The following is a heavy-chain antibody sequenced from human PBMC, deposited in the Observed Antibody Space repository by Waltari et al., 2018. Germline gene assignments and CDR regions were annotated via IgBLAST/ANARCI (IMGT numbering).Heavy chain of an antibody. V-gene: IGHV1-2*06. CDR1: GYTFTGYY. CDR3: ARQAAGGYKYWYFDL. CDR2: INPNSGGT. D-gene: IGHD1-26*01. J-gene: IGHJ2*01. Sequence: QVQLVQSGAEVKKPGASVKVSCKASGYTFTGYYMHWVRQAPGQGLEWMGRINPNSGGTNYAQKFQGRVTMTRDTSISTAYMELSRLRSDDTAVYYCARQAAGGYKYWYFDLWGRGTLVTVSS.